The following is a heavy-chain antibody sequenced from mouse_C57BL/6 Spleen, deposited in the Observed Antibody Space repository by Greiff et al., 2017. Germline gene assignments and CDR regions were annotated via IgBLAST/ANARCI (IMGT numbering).Heavy chain of an antibody. J-gene: IGHJ4*01. CDR3: ARVYDSIVYYSAMYY. V-gene: IGHV1-80*01. CDR2: IYPGDGDT. D-gene: IGHD1-1*01. CDR1: GYAFSSYW. Sequence: QVQLQQSGAELVKPGASVKISCKASGYAFSSYWMNWVKQRPGKGLEWIGQIYPGDGDTNYNGKFKGKATLTADNSSSTASMQLSSLTSEDSAVYFCARVYDSIVYYSAMYYWGQGASVTVSS.